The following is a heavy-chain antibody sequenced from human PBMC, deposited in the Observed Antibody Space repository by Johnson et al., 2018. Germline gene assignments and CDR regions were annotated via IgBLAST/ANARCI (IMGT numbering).Heavy chain of an antibody. D-gene: IGHD3-22*01. J-gene: IGHJ1*01. CDR3: ARVTTDFYGGSGYGFQH. Sequence: QVQLVESGGGVVRPGRSLRLSCEASGFNFSSYGMHWVRQTPAKGLEWVAVIWYDGSHDFYADSVKGRFTVSRDNVKNILYLQMNSLRAEDTAVYYCARVTTDFYGGSGYGFQHWGQGTLVTVSS. CDR1: GFNFSSYG. CDR2: IWYDGSHD. V-gene: IGHV3-33*01.